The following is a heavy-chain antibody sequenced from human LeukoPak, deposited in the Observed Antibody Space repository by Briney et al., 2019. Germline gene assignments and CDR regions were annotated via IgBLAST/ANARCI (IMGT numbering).Heavy chain of an antibody. CDR3: ASIDTAMVDNYYYGMDV. V-gene: IGHV4-61*02. J-gene: IGHJ6*02. D-gene: IGHD5-18*01. CDR1: GGSISSGSYY. Sequence: PSQTLSLTCTASGGSISSGSYYWSWIRQPAGKGLEWIGRIYTSGSTNYKPSLKSRVTISVDTSKNQFSLKLSSVTAADTGVYYCASIDTAMVDNYYYGMDVWGQGTTVTVSS. CDR2: IYTSGST.